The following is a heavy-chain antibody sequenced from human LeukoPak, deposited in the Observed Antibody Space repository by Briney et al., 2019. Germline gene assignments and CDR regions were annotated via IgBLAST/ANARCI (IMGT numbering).Heavy chain of an antibody. CDR1: GFTFSDYY. CDR3: ARVGSRGYYFDY. CDR2: ISGSSTYT. J-gene: IGHJ4*02. V-gene: IGHV3-11*06. Sequence: GGSLRLSCASSGFTFSDYYMSWIRQAPGKGLEWVSHISGSSTYTNYADSVRGRFTISRDNANNSLYLQMNSLTAEDTAVFYCARVGSRGYYFDYWGQGTLVSVSS. D-gene: IGHD1-26*01.